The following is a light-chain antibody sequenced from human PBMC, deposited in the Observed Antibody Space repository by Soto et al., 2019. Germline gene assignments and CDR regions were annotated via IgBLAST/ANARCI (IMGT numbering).Light chain of an antibody. V-gene: IGKV3-20*01. Sequence: EIVLTQSPGTLSLSPGERATLSCRASQSVSSSYLAWYQQKPGQAPRLLICGASSRATGIPDRFSGSGSGTAFTITISRLETEDCAVYYCQQYGSSTTWTFGQGTKVEIK. CDR3: QQYGSSTTWT. CDR1: QSVSSSY. CDR2: GAS. J-gene: IGKJ1*01.